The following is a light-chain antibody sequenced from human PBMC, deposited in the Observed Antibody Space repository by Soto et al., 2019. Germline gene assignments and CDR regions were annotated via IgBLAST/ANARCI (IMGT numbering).Light chain of an antibody. CDR1: SSDVGGYNY. V-gene: IGLV2-14*01. J-gene: IGLJ1*01. Sequence: QSVLTQPASVSGSPGQSITSSCTGTSSDVGGYNYVSWYQQSPGKAPKLMIYEVSNRPSGVSNRFSGSKSGNTASLTISGLQAEDEADYYCTSYTTSSTYVFGTGTKVTVL. CDR2: EVS. CDR3: TSYTTSSTYV.